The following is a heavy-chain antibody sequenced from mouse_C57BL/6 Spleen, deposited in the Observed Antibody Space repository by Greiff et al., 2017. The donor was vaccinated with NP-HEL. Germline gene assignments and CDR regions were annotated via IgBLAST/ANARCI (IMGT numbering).Heavy chain of an antibody. J-gene: IGHJ4*01. V-gene: IGHV1-64*01. CDR2: IHPNSGST. CDR3: ARVVAHYYAMDD. CDR1: GYTFTSYW. Sequence: VQLQQPGAELVKPGASVKLSCKASGYTFTSYWMHWVKQRPGQGLEWIGMIHPNSGSTNYNEKFKSKATLTVDKSSSTAYMQLSSLTSEDSAVYYCARVVAHYYAMDDWGQGTSVTVSS. D-gene: IGHD1-1*01.